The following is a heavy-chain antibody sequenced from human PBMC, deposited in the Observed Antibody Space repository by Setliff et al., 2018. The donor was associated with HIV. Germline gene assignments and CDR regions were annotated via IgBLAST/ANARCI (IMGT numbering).Heavy chain of an antibody. D-gene: IGHD3-16*01. CDR3: ARFYGSYDVGGFDI. CDR2: MNPDGSNT. CDR1: GYSFITYW. J-gene: IGHJ3*02. Sequence: GESLKISCKGSGYSFITYWIGWVRQRPGKGLEWMGIMNPDGSNTGYSPPFQGQVTISVDESISTAYLQWSSLKASDTAFYYCARFYGSYDVGGFDIWGQGTKVTVSS. V-gene: IGHV5-51*01.